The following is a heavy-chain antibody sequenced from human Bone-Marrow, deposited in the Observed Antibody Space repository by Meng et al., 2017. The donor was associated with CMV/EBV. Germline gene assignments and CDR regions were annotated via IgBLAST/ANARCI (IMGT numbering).Heavy chain of an antibody. J-gene: IGHJ4*02. CDR2: ISYDGSNK. Sequence: LSLTCAASGFTFSSYSMNWVRQAPGKGLEWVAVISYDGSNKYYADSVKGRFTISRDNSKNTLYLQMNSLRAEDTAVYYCARTPSSLIVYPSYWGQGTLVTVSS. CDR1: GFTFSSYS. D-gene: IGHD3-22*01. V-gene: IGHV3-30*03. CDR3: ARTPSSLIVYPSY.